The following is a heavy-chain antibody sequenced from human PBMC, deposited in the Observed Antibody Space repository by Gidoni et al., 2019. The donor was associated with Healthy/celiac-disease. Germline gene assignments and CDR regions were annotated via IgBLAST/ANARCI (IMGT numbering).Heavy chain of an antibody. J-gene: IGHJ5*02. CDR2: SNHSGST. CDR1: GGSFSGYY. V-gene: IGHV4-34*01. Sequence: QVQLQQWGAGLLKPSETLSLTCAVSGGSFSGYYWSWIRQPPGKGLAWIGESNHSGSTNYNPSLKSRVTISVDTSKNQFSLKLSSVTAADTAVYYCARGRRQAGRNWFDPWGQGTLVTVSS. D-gene: IGHD5-12*01. CDR3: ARGRRQAGRNWFDP.